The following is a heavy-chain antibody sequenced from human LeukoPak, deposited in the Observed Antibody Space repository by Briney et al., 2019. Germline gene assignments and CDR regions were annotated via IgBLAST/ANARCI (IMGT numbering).Heavy chain of an antibody. J-gene: IGHJ4*02. V-gene: IGHV3-74*01. CDR3: ARYKDPRYYYDSSGYDY. CDR1: GFTFSSYW. CDR2: INSDGSST. D-gene: IGHD3-22*01. Sequence: GGSLRLSCAASGFTFSSYWMHWVRQAPGKGLVWVSRINSDGSSTSYADSVKGRFTISRDNAKNTLYLQMNSLRAEDTAVYYCARYKDPRYYYDSSGYDYWGQGTLVTVSS.